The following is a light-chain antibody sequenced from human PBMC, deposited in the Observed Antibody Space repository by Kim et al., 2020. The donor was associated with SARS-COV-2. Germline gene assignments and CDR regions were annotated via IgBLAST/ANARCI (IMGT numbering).Light chain of an antibody. CDR1: QSVFYSSNNKNY. CDR2: WAS. CDR3: QQYYSIPYT. Sequence: DIVMTQSPDSLAVSLGERATINCKSSQSVFYSSNNKNYLAWYQQIPGQPPKLLFYWASNREPGVPDRFSGSGSGTDFTLTISSLQAEDVAVYYCQQYYSIPYTFGQGTKLEI. V-gene: IGKV4-1*01. J-gene: IGKJ2*01.